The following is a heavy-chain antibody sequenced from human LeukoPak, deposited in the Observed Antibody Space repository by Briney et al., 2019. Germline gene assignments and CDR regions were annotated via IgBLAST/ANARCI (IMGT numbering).Heavy chain of an antibody. V-gene: IGHV3-9*01. CDR2: ISWNSGSI. Sequence: PGGSLRLSCAASGFTFDDYAMHWVRQAPGKGLEWVSGISWNSGSIGYADSVKGRFTISRDNAKNSLYLQMNSLRSEDTAVYYCATAVYNWNGFDYWGQGTLVTVSS. D-gene: IGHD1-20*01. CDR1: GFTFDDYA. CDR3: ATAVYNWNGFDY. J-gene: IGHJ4*02.